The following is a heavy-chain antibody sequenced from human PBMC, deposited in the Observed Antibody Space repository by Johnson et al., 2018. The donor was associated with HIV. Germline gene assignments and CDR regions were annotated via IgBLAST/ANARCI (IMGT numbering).Heavy chain of an antibody. CDR3: ARDGRDLVTRGSFDV. J-gene: IGHJ3*01. Sequence: VQLVESGGGLVQPGGSLRLSCAASGITVGTNYMSWVHQAPGKGLEWVSVIFSVGDVYYADSVKGRFTISRDNSKNMVYLQMNSLRPEDTAVYYCARDGRDLVTRGSFDVWGQGTVVTVSS. CDR2: IFSVGDV. CDR1: GITVGTNY. V-gene: IGHV3-66*02. D-gene: IGHD3-9*01.